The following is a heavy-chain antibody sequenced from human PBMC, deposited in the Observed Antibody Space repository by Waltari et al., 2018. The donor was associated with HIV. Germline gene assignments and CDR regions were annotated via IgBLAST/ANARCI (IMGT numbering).Heavy chain of an antibody. CDR2: IYHSGTT. CDR3: ASPGGVVTAIREYFDY. J-gene: IGHJ4*02. D-gene: IGHD2-21*02. CDR1: GYSISSGYY. V-gene: IGHV4-38-2*02. Sequence: QVQLQESGPGLVKPSETLSLTCTVSGYSISSGYYWGWIRQPPGKGLEWIGSIYHSGTTSYNPSLKSRVTISVDTAENQFSLKLSSVTAADTAVYYCASPGGVVTAIREYFDYWGQGTLVTVSS.